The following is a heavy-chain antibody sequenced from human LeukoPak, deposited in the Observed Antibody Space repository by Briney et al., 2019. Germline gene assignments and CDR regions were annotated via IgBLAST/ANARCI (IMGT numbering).Heavy chain of an antibody. D-gene: IGHD6-13*01. CDR1: VGSISSRSYY. CDR2: IYSSGST. Sequence: SQTLSLTRTVSVGSISSRSYYWSWIRQPAGKGLEWIGRIYSSGSTNYNPSLKSRVTISVDTSKNQFSLKLSSVTAADTAVYYCASHQSGGSSDDYWGQGTLVTVSS. J-gene: IGHJ4*02. V-gene: IGHV4-61*02. CDR3: ASHQSGGSSDDY.